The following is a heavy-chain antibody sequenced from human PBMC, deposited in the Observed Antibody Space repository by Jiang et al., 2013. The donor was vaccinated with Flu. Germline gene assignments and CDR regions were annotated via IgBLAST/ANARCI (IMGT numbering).Heavy chain of an antibody. Sequence: AMSWVRQAPGKGLEWVSTISESGGSTYYADSVKGRFTLSRDNSKNTLYLRMNSLRAEDTAVYYCAKVWGRSGSKFYFDYWGQGTLVTVSS. CDR1: A. CDR3: AKVWGRSGSKFYFDY. D-gene: IGHD1-26*01. V-gene: IGHV3-23*01. J-gene: IGHJ4*02. CDR2: ISESGGST.